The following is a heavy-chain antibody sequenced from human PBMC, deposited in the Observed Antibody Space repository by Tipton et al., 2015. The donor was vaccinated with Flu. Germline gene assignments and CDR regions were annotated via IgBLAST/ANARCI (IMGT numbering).Heavy chain of an antibody. Sequence: SLRLSCAASAFTFNTYWMSWVRQAPGKGLEWVANIKQGGSEKDYVDSVKGRFIISRDNAKTSLYLQMNSLRAEDTAVYYCARTRGGYCSSTSCYADYFDLGGQGNLVTVPS. V-gene: IGHV3-7*01. CDR1: AFTFNTYW. J-gene: IGHJ4*02. D-gene: IGHD2-2*01. CDR3: ARTRGGYCSSTSCYADYFDL. CDR2: IKQGGSEK.